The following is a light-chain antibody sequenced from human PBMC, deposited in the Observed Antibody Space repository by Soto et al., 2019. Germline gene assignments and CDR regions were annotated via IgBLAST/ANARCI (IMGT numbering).Light chain of an antibody. CDR1: QCLSSR. Sequence: IQMTQSPSSLSASVGDRVTITCRASQCLSSRLTWYQQKPGEAPKLLIYETSSLHSGVPSRFSGSGSETDFTLTISSLQPEDFATYYCQQSFSPPYTFGQGTKLEIK. CDR3: QQSFSPPYT. CDR2: ETS. V-gene: IGKV1-39*01. J-gene: IGKJ2*01.